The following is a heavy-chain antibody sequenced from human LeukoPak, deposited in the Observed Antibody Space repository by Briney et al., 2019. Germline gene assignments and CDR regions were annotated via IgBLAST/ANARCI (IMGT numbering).Heavy chain of an antibody. J-gene: IGHJ4*02. CDR1: GCSISSGYY. D-gene: IGHD6-13*01. CDR2: IYTSGST. CDR3: ARGRILGYSSSWYGGGFYFDY. V-gene: IGHV4-4*07. Sequence: PSETLSLTCTVSGCSISSGYYWSWIRQPAGKGLEWIGRIYTSGSTNYNPSLKSRVTMSVDTSKNQFSLKLSSVTAADTAVYYCARGRILGYSSSWYGGGFYFDYWGQGTLVTVSS.